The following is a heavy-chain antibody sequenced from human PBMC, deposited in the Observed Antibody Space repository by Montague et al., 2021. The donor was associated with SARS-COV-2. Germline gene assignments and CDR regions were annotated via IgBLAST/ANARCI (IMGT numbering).Heavy chain of an antibody. V-gene: IGHV4-31*03. D-gene: IGHD3-10*01. CDR3: ARGARQGYGFRLGSFDS. Sequence: TRSLTCTVSGGSIRYGGYFWNWVRQHPGKGLEWIGYIDKSGTTQYNPSLKSRVTMSVDTSKNQFSLKLSSVTAADKAVYYCARGARQGYGFRLGSFDSWGQGTLGTVSS. CDR2: IDKSGTT. CDR1: GGSIRYGGYF. J-gene: IGHJ4*02.